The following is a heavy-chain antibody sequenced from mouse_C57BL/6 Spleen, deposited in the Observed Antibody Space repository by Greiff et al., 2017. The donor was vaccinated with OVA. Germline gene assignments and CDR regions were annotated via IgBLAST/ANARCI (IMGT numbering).Heavy chain of an antibody. CDR1: GYTFTSYW. J-gene: IGHJ3*01. CDR3: ARNYDYDGIAY. CDR2: IDPSDSYT. Sequence: VQLQQPGAELVRPGTSVKLSCKASGYTFTSYWMHWVKQRPGQGLEWIGVIDPSDSYTNYNQKFKGKATLTVDTSSSTAYMQLSSLTSEDSAVYYCARNYDYDGIAYWGQGTLVTVSA. D-gene: IGHD2-4*01. V-gene: IGHV1-59*01.